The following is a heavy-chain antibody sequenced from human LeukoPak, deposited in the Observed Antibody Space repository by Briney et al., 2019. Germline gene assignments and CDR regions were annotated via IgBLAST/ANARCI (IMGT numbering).Heavy chain of an antibody. J-gene: IGHJ4*02. V-gene: IGHV3-48*01. CDR2: IPSTSSTI. D-gene: IGHD5/OR15-5a*01. CDR1: GFTFSSYS. Sequence: PGGSLRLSCAASGFTFSSYSMNWVRQAPGKGLEWVSYIPSTSSTIYYADSVKGRFTISRDNAKNSLYLQMNSLRVEDTAVYYCARSLSTDFDHWGQGTLVTVSS. CDR3: ARSLSTDFDH.